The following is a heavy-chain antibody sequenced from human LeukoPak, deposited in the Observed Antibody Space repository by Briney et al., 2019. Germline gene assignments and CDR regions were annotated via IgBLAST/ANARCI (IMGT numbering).Heavy chain of an antibody. Sequence: GASVKVSCKASGYTFSGYYMHWVRQAPGQGLEWMGIINPSGGSTSYAQKFQGRVTMTRDMSTSTVYMELSSLRSEDTAVYYCARDSGYCSSTSCYDNWFDPWGQGTLVTVSS. D-gene: IGHD2-2*01. V-gene: IGHV1-46*01. CDR3: ARDSGYCSSTSCYDNWFDP. CDR2: INPSGGST. J-gene: IGHJ5*02. CDR1: GYTFSGYY.